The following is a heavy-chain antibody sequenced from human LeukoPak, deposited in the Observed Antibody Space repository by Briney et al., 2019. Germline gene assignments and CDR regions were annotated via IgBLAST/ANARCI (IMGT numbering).Heavy chain of an antibody. CDR1: GFIFSSYW. D-gene: IGHD2-15*01. V-gene: IGHV3-74*01. CDR3: AREICSGGSCYFDY. CDR2: IKSDGSST. Sequence: PGGSLRLSCAASGFIFSSYWMHWVRQPEGRGLVWVSRIKSDGSSTNYADSVKGRFTISRDNAKHTLYLQMNSLRAEDTAVYFCAREICSGGSCYFDYWGQGTLVTVSS. J-gene: IGHJ4*02.